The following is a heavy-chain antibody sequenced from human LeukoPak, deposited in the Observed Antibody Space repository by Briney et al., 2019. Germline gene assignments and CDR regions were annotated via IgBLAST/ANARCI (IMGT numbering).Heavy chain of an antibody. CDR3: SKYNPYDALDY. CDR2: IKNKIDGGTT. J-gene: IGHJ4*02. CDR1: GFTFSKDW. V-gene: IGHV3-15*01. D-gene: IGHD1-1*01. Sequence: GGSLRLSCAGSGFTFSKDWMSWVGQVPGKGLEWLGLIKNKIDGGTTDYAVTVKGRFTISRDDSKNTLYLQMNSLKTGDTAVYYCSKYNPYDALDYWGQGTLVTVSS.